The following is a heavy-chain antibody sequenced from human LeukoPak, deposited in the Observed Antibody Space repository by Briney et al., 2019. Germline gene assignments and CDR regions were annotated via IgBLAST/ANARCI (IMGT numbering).Heavy chain of an antibody. J-gene: IGHJ3*02. Sequence: SETLSLTCTVSGGSISSSSYYWGWIRRPPGKGLEWIGSIYYSGSTYYNPSLKSRVTISVDTSKNQFSLKLSSVTAADTAVYYCARDTGFWDSSGYGAFDIWGQGTMVTVSS. CDR2: IYYSGST. D-gene: IGHD3-22*01. CDR3: ARDTGFWDSSGYGAFDI. CDR1: GGSISSSSYY. V-gene: IGHV4-39*07.